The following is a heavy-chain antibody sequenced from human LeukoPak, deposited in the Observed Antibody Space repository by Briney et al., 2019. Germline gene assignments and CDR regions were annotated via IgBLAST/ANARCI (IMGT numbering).Heavy chain of an antibody. D-gene: IGHD1-14*01. Sequence: ASVKVSCKASGYTFTSYDINWVRQATGQGLEWMGWMNPNSGNTGYAQKFQGRVTMTRNTSISTAYMELSSLRSEDTAVYYCARAVSMYKVYWSDPWGQGTLVTVSS. J-gene: IGHJ5*02. CDR3: ARAVSMYKVYWSDP. V-gene: IGHV1-8*01. CDR2: MNPNSGNT. CDR1: GYTFTSYD.